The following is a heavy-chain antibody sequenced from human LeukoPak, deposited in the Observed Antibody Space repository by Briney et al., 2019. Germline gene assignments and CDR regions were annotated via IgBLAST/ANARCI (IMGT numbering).Heavy chain of an antibody. CDR2: ISDDGMKK. J-gene: IGHJ4*02. V-gene: IGHV3-30*18. CDR3: AKDSKTYSFDY. D-gene: IGHD4-11*01. Sequence: GRSLRLSCAASGFTFSSYGMHWVRQAPGKGLEWVAMISDDGMKKSHADSVKGRFTISRDNSKNTVYLQMISPRAEDTAVYYCAKDSKTYSFDYWGQGTLVTVSS. CDR1: GFTFSSYG.